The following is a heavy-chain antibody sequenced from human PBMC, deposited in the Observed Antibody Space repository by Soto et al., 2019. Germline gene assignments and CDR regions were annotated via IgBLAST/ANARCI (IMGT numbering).Heavy chain of an antibody. Sequence: QVQLVQSGAEVKKPGSSVKVSCKVSGGPFSDYAVSWVRQAPGQGREWMGGIIPMFGTANYAQKFQGRVTITADECTTTAYMELSSLRSEDTAVYYCARDLDYYGSGNYYNRIDYWGQGTLVTVSS. D-gene: IGHD3-10*01. CDR3: ARDLDYYGSGNYYNRIDY. V-gene: IGHV1-69*01. J-gene: IGHJ4*02. CDR1: GGPFSDYA. CDR2: IIPMFGTA.